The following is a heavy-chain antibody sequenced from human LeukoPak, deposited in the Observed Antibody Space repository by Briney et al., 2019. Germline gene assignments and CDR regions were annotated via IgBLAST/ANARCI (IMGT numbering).Heavy chain of an antibody. CDR3: AKDGGFFIFKRRPFDY. CDR1: GFTFSSYA. D-gene: IGHD3-3*01. V-gene: IGHV3-23*01. J-gene: IGHJ4*02. Sequence: GGSLRLSCAASGFTFSSYAMSWVRQAPGKGLEWVSAISGSGSTYYADSVKGRFTISRDNSKNTLYLQMNSLRAEDTAVYYCAKDGGFFIFKRRPFDYWGQGTLVTVSS. CDR2: ISGSGST.